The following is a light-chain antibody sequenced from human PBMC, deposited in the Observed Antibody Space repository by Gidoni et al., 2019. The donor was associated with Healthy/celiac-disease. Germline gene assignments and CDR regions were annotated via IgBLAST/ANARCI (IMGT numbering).Light chain of an antibody. CDR3: SSYAGSNDWV. CDR2: EVS. J-gene: IGLJ3*02. CDR1: SSDVGGYNY. V-gene: IGLV2-8*01. Sequence: QSALTQPPSASGSPGQSVTNSLTGTSSDVGGYNYVSWDQQHPGKAPQLMIYEVSKRPSGGPDRFSGSKSGNTASLTVSGLQAEDEADYYCSSYAGSNDWVFGGGTKLTVL.